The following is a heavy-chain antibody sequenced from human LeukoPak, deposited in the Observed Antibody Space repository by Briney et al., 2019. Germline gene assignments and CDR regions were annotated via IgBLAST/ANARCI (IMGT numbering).Heavy chain of an antibody. CDR3: ARGGRRAALHYYYYMDV. J-gene: IGHJ6*03. CDR1: GGSISSYY. V-gene: IGHV4-34*01. Sequence: KTSETLSLTCTVSGGSISSYYWSWIRQPPRKGLEWIGEINHSGSTNYNPSLKSRVTISVYTSKNQFSLKLSSVTAADTAVYYCARGGRRAALHYYYYMDVWGKGTTVTVSS. D-gene: IGHD6-6*01. CDR2: INHSGST.